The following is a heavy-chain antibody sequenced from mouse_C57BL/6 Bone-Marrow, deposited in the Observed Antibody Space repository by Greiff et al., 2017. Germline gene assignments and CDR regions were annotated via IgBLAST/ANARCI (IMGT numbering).Heavy chain of an antibody. CDR1: GYSFTGYY. CDR3: ARGYDGSSYDPSFYWYFDV. CDR2: INPSTGGT. D-gene: IGHD1-1*01. V-gene: IGHV1-42*01. Sequence: VQLQQSGPELVKPGASVKISCKASGYSFTGYYMNWVKQSPEKSLEWIGEINPSTGGTTYNQKFKAKATLTVDKSSSTAYMQLKSLTSEDSAVYYCARGYDGSSYDPSFYWYFDVWGTGTTVTVSS. J-gene: IGHJ1*03.